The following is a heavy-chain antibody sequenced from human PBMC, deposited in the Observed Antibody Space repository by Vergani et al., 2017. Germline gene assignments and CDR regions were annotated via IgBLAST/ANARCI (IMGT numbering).Heavy chain of an antibody. CDR3: ARSVGDYHTQDY. V-gene: IGHV3-30-3*01. CDR2: ISYDGSNK. D-gene: IGHD3-10*01. Sequence: QVQLVESGGGVVQPGRSLRLSCAASGFTFSSYAMHWVRQAPGKGLEWVAVISYDGSNKYYADSVKGRFTISRDNSKNTLYLQMNSLRAEDTAVYYCARSVGDYHTQDYGGQGTLVTVSS. CDR1: GFTFSSYA. J-gene: IGHJ4*02.